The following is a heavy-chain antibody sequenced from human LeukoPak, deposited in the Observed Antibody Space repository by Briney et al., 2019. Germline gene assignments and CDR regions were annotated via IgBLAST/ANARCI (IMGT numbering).Heavy chain of an antibody. J-gene: IGHJ4*02. CDR1: GGSISSYY. CDR2: IYTSGST. Sequence: KTSETLSLTCTVSGGSISSYYWSWIRQPPGKGLEWIGRIYTSGSTNYNPSLKSRVTMSVDTSKNQFSLKLSSVTAADTAVYYCARSGWFPHYFDYWGQGTLVTVSS. CDR3: ARSGWFPHYFDY. V-gene: IGHV4-4*07. D-gene: IGHD6-13*01.